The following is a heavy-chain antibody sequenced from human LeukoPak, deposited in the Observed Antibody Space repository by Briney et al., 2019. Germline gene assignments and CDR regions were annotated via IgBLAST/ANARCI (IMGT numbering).Heavy chain of an antibody. J-gene: IGHJ6*03. CDR2: ISSSSSYI. Sequence: GGSLRLSCAASGFTFSSYSMNWVRQAPGKGLEWVSSISSSSSYIYYADSVKGRFTISRDNAKNSLYLQMNSLRAEDTAVYYCARESEDFSGSYYDDVWGKGTSVTVSS. CDR1: GFTFSSYS. V-gene: IGHV3-21*01. D-gene: IGHD1-26*01. CDR3: ARESEDFSGSYYDDV.